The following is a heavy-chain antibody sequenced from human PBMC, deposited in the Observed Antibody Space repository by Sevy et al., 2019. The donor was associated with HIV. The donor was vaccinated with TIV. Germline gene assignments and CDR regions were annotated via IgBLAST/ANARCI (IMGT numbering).Heavy chain of an antibody. CDR2: MKQDGSEK. CDR3: VRGGVGGYSYSLDS. D-gene: IGHD5-18*01. Sequence: GGSLRLSCAASGFTFSTYWMSWVRQAPGKGLEWVATMKQDGSEKDYVNSVKGRFTISRDNAKNSLYLQMNSLRGEDTGVYYCVRGGVGGYSYSLDSWGQGTLVTVSS. J-gene: IGHJ4*02. CDR1: GFTFSTYW. V-gene: IGHV3-7*01.